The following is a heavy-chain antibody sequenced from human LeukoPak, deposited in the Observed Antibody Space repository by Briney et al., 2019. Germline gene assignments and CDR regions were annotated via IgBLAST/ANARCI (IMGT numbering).Heavy chain of an antibody. Sequence: SETLSLTCTVSGGSFSSFYWIWIRQPPGKGLEWIGYFYNSGSANYNLSLKSRVTISVDTSKNQFSLELTSVTAADTAVYYCARSNYYDSSGYFSYAFDIWGQGTMVTVSS. J-gene: IGHJ3*02. D-gene: IGHD3-22*01. CDR1: GGSFSSFY. CDR2: FYNSGSA. CDR3: ARSNYYDSSGYFSYAFDI. V-gene: IGHV4-59*08.